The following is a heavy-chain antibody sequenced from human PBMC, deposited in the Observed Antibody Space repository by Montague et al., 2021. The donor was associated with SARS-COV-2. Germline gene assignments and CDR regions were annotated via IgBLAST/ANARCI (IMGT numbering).Heavy chain of an antibody. D-gene: IGHD3-10*01. CDR3: VRPGGSESHWFDR. V-gene: IGHV4-39*01. J-gene: IGHJ5*02. CDR1: GDSISSSMKY. CDR2: VYYNGNT. Sequence: SETLSLTCTVSGDSISSSMKYWGWIRQPPGKGLEWIGRVYYNGNTNYNPGLKSRVTISLDTSENQISLNLDSVTAADTAVYYCVRPGGSESHWFDRWGQGTLVTVSS.